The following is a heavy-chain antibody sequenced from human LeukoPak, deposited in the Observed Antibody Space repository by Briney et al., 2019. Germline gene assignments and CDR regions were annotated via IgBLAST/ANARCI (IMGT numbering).Heavy chain of an antibody. CDR3: ARQDY. V-gene: IGHV3-7*01. J-gene: IGHJ4*02. CDR1: GFTFSNAW. Sequence: GGSLRLSCAASGFTFSNAWMNWVRQAPGKGLEWVANIKQDGSEKYYVDSVKGRFTISRDNAKNSLYLQMNSLRAEDTAVYYCARQDYWGQGTLVTVSS. CDR2: IKQDGSEK.